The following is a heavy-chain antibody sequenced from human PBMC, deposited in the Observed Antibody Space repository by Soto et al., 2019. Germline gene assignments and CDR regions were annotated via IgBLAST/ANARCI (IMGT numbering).Heavy chain of an antibody. CDR3: ARQLGYCSGGSCYDFDY. J-gene: IGHJ4*02. CDR2: IYYSGST. D-gene: IGHD2-15*01. CDR1: GGSISSYY. V-gene: IGHV4-59*01. Sequence: SETLSLTCTVSGGSISSYYWSWIRQPPGKGLEWIGYIYYSGSTNYNPSLKSRVTISVDTSKNQFSLKLSSVTAADTAVYYCARQLGYCSGGSCYDFDYWGQGTLVTVSS.